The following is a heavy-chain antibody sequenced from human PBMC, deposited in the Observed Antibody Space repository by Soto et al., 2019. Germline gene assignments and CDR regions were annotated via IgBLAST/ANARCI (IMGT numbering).Heavy chain of an antibody. CDR2: ISYDGSHK. Sequence: HVQLVESGGGVVQPGRSLRLSCAVSGFTFSSYGMHWVRQAPGKGLEWVAVISYDGSHKASADSVKGRFAISRDNSKNTLFLQMNSLRGEDTAVYYCAKDLVKTSRWPADWGQETRVTVSS. CDR3: AKDLVKTSRWPAD. D-gene: IGHD2-2*01. CDR1: GFTFSSYG. J-gene: IGHJ4*02. V-gene: IGHV3-30*18.